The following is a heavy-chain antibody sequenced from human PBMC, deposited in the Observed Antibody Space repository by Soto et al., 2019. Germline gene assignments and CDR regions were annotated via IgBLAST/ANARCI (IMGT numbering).Heavy chain of an antibody. V-gene: IGHV2-5*02. CDR3: AHPTPVTTGRDY. Sequence: QITLKESGPTLVKPTQTLTLTCTFSGFSLSTTGVGVGWIRQPPGKALEWLALIYWDDDKRYSPSLKSRLTITKDTSTNQVVLTMTNIDPIDTATYYCAHPTPVTTGRDYWGQGTLVTVSS. CDR2: IYWDDDK. CDR1: GFSLSTTGVG. J-gene: IGHJ4*02. D-gene: IGHD4-17*01.